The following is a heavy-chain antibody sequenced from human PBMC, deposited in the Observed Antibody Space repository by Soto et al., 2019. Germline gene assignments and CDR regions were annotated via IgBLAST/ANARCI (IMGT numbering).Heavy chain of an antibody. CDR2: IYYSGST. J-gene: IGHJ3*02. CDR1: GGSISSGDYY. V-gene: IGHV4-30-4*01. CDR3: ATFTFGGVIVNDAFDI. Sequence: SETLSLTCTVSGGSISSGDYYWSWIRQPPGKGLEWIGYIYYSGSTYYNPSLKSRVTISVDTSKNQFSLKLSSVTAADTAVYYCATFTFGGVIVNDAFDIWGQRTMVTVSS. D-gene: IGHD3-16*02.